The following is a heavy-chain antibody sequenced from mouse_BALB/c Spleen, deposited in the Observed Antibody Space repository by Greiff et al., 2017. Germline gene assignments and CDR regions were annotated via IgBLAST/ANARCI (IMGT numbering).Heavy chain of an antibody. CDR1: GFTFSSYT. CDR2: ISSGGSYT. D-gene: IGHD2-3*01. J-gene: IGHJ3*01. Sequence: EVKVEESGGGLVKPGGSLKLSCAASGFTFSSYTMSWVRQTPEKRLEWVATISSGGSYTYYPDSVKGRFTISRDNAKNTLYLQMSSLKSEDTAMYYCTRGSLYDGYLAYWGQGTLVTVSA. V-gene: IGHV5-6-4*01. CDR3: TRGSLYDGYLAY.